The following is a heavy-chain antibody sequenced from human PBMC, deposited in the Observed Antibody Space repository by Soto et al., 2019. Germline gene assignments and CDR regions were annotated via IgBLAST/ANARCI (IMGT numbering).Heavy chain of an antibody. CDR2: IYYSGST. J-gene: IGHJ6*02. CDR1: GGSISSSSYY. D-gene: IGHD3-3*01. Sequence: LSLTCTVSGGSISSSSYYWGWIRQPPGKGLEWIGSIYYSGSTYYNPSLKSRVTISVDTSKNQFSLKLSSVTAADTAVYYCARLHYDFWSGYPHYYYYYGMDVWGQGTTVTVSS. V-gene: IGHV4-39*01. CDR3: ARLHYDFWSGYPHYYYYYGMDV.